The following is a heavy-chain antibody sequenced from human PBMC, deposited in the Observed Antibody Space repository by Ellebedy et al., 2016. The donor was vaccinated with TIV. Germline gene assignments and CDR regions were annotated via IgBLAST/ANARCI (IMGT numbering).Heavy chain of an antibody. D-gene: IGHD1-26*01. CDR2: ISWDGDKT. CDR3: AKADLFSASYRVVNFGY. CDR1: GFTFDDYT. V-gene: IGHV3-43*01. Sequence: GESLKISCAASGFTFDDYTMHWVRQAPGKGLEWVSLISWDGDKTYYSDSVKGRFTISRDNDKNSLFLQMNSLRTEDTALYYCAKADLFSASYRVVNFGYWGQGTLVTVSS. J-gene: IGHJ4*02.